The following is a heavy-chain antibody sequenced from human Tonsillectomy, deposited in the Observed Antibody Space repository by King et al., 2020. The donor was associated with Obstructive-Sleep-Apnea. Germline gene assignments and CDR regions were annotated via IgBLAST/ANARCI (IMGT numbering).Heavy chain of an antibody. CDR3: ATNPPYIVRGVILA. CDR2: FDPEYGET. Sequence: QLVQSGPEVKMPGASVKVSCKVSGYTLTELSMHWVRQAPGKGLEWMGGFDPEYGETIYAQKFQGRVTMTEDTSTDTAYMELSSLRSEDTALYYCATNPPYIVRGVILAWGQGTLVTVSS. CDR1: GYTLTELS. J-gene: IGHJ5*02. D-gene: IGHD3-10*01. V-gene: IGHV1-24*01.